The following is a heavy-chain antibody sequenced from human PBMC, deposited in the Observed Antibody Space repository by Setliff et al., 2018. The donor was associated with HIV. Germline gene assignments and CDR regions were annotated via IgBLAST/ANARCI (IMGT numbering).Heavy chain of an antibody. V-gene: IGHV3-30*04. CDR1: GFTFSNYA. J-gene: IGHJ4*02. D-gene: IGHD3-16*01. CDR2: MSYDGSNI. Sequence: GGSLRLSCAASGFTFSNYAMHWVRQAPGKGLECVSLMSYDGSNIYYADSVKGRFTISRDNSKNTLYLQMNSLRVEDTATYYCARDAKGGIDYWGQGRLVTVSS. CDR3: ARDAKGGIDY.